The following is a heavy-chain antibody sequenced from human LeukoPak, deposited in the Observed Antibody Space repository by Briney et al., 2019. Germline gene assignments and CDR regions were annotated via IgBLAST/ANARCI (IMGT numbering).Heavy chain of an antibody. CDR1: GGSISSGGYY. D-gene: IGHD1-1*01. J-gene: IGHJ3*02. CDR2: IYHSGST. Sequence: SQTLSLTCTVSGGSISSGGYYWSWVRQPPGKGLEWIGYIYHSGSTYYNPSLKSRVTISVDRSKNQFSLKLSSVTAADTAVYYCARASVTSTGLPDALDIWGQGSMVTVSS. CDR3: ARASVTSTGLPDALDI. V-gene: IGHV4-30-2*01.